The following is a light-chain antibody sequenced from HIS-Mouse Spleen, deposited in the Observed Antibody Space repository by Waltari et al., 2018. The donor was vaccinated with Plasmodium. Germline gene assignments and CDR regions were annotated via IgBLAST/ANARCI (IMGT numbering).Light chain of an antibody. Sequence: QSVLTQPPSVSGAPGQRVTISCTGSSSNIGAGYDVHWYQQLPGTAPKLLIYGNSNRPSGVPDPFSVSKSGTSASLAITGLQAEDEADYYCQSYDSSLSGVVFGGGTKLTVL. J-gene: IGLJ2*01. V-gene: IGLV1-40*01. CDR1: SSNIGAGYD. CDR3: QSYDSSLSGVV. CDR2: GNS.